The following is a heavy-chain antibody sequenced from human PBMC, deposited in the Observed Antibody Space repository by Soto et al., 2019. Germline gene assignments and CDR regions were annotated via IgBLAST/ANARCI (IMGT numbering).Heavy chain of an antibody. CDR3: AREGDLGYCSSTSCYFQNYYYGMDV. V-gene: IGHV5-10-1*03. CDR1: GYSFTSYW. D-gene: IGHD2-2*01. CDR2: IDPSDSYT. Sequence: EVQLVQSGAEVKKPGESLRISCKGSGYSFTSYWISWVRQMPGKGLEWMGRIDPSDSYTNYSPSFQGHVTISADKSISTAYLQWSSLKASDTAMYYCAREGDLGYCSSTSCYFQNYYYGMDVWGQGTTVTVSS. J-gene: IGHJ6*02.